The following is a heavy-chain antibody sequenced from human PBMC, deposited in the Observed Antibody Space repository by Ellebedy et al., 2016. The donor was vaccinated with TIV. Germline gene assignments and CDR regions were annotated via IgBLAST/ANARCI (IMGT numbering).Heavy chain of an antibody. CDR3: ARMIRAGGGKSPPSTDYGMDV. D-gene: IGHD4-23*01. Sequence: SGPTLVKPTQTLTLTCTFSGFSLRSSGMCVSWIRQPSGKALEWLARIDWDDDEFYSTSLKTRLTISKDTSKNQVVLRVTNMDPVDTATYYCARMIRAGGGKSPPSTDYGMDVWGPGTTVTVSS. CDR1: GFSLRSSGMC. J-gene: IGHJ6*02. CDR2: IDWDDDE. V-gene: IGHV2-70*17.